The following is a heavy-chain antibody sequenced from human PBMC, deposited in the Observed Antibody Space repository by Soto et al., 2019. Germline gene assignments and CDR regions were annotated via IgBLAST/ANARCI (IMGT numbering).Heavy chain of an antibody. CDR2: MSYSGST. D-gene: IGHD3-3*01. V-gene: IGHV4-59*01. CDR3: ARVNTISNWFDP. Sequence: SETLSLTCTVSGASISSYYWSWIRQPPGKGLEWIGYMSYSGSTNYNPSLKSRVTISVDTSKNQFSLKLSSVTAADTAVYYCARVNTISNWFDPWGQGTLVTVSS. J-gene: IGHJ5*02. CDR1: GASISSYY.